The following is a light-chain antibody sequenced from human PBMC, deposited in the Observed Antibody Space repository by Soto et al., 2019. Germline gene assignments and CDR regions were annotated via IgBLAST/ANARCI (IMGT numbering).Light chain of an antibody. CDR1: QSVSSNY. CDR2: GAS. CDR3: QQYASTPSGT. Sequence: EIVLTQSPGTLSLSPGERATLSCRASQSVSSNYLAWYQQKHGQAPRLLIYGASSRATGIPDRFSGSGSGTEFILAISRLEPEDFAVYYCQQYASTPSGTFGQGTKVEIK. J-gene: IGKJ1*01. V-gene: IGKV3-20*01.